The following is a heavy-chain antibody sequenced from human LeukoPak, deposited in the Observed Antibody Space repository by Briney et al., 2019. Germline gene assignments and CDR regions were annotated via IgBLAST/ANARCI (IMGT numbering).Heavy chain of an antibody. CDR1: GFTFSNAW. D-gene: IGHD3-16*01. V-gene: IGHV3-15*01. CDR3: VGGPARIHY. CDR2: IKTKTDGDRT. Sequence: GGSLRLSCVVSGFTFSNAWMSWIRQAPGKGLGWVGRIKTKTDGDRTDYAAPVEGRFTISRDDSKNTLSLQMNSLKTEDTAVYYCVGGPARIHYWGQGTLVTVSS. J-gene: IGHJ4*02.